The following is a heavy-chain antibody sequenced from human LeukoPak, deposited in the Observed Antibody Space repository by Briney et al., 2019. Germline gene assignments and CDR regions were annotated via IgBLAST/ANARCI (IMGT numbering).Heavy chain of an antibody. CDR1: GFTFSSYE. V-gene: IGHV3-48*03. D-gene: IGHD3-22*01. CDR2: ISGVGSVN. J-gene: IGHJ4*02. CDR3: AREITYQHSSAYDY. Sequence: GGSLRLSCAASGFTFSSYEMNWVRQAPGKGLEWVSYISGVGSVNNYADSVKGRFTISRDNAKNSLYLEMNSLRAEDTALYFCAREITYQHSSAYDYWGQGTRVTVSS.